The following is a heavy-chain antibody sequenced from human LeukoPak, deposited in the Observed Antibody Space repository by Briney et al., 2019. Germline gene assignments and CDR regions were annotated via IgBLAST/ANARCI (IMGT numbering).Heavy chain of an antibody. CDR2: INHSGST. Sequence: PSETPSLTCAVYGGSFSGYYWSWIRQPPGKGLEWIGEINHSGSTNYNPSLKSRVTISVDTSKNQFSLKLSSVTAADTAVYYCARAARTTVTADFDYWGQGTLVTVSS. D-gene: IGHD4-17*01. CDR1: GGSFSGYY. J-gene: IGHJ4*02. CDR3: ARAARTTVTADFDY. V-gene: IGHV4-34*01.